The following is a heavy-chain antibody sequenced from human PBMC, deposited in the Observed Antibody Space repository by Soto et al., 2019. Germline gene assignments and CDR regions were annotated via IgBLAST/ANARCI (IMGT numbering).Heavy chain of an antibody. CDR2: IKSKTDGGTT. CDR1: RKSC. J-gene: IGHJ4*01. D-gene: IGHD3-3*01. Sequence: RKSCMIVCRHALGKRLEWVGRIKSKTDGGTTDYAAPVKGRFTISRDDSKKTLYLQMNSLKTEDTAVYYCTIFFDYTASCRGYYPNLHHFD. CDR3: TIFFDYTASCRGYYPNLHHFD. V-gene: IGHV3-15*01.